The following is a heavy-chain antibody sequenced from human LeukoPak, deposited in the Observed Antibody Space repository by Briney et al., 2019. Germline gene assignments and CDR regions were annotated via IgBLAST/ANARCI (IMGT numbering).Heavy chain of an antibody. V-gene: IGHV1-2*02. J-gene: IGHJ5*02. CDR2: INPNSGGT. Sequence: ASVKVSCKASGYTFTGYYMHWVRQAPGQGLEWMGWINPNSGGTNYAQKFQGRVTMTRDTSISTAYMELSRLRSDDTAVYYCAGPSAYYDILTGYYSSHPLDPWGQGTLVTVSS. CDR3: AGPSAYYDILTGYYSSHPLDP. D-gene: IGHD3-9*01. CDR1: GYTFTGYY.